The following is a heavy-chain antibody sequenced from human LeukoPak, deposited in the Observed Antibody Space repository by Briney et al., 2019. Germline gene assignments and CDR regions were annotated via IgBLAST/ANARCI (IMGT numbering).Heavy chain of an antibody. J-gene: IGHJ4*02. CDR3: ATDPHPHGHYSDY. CDR1: GYTFTGYY. Sequence: ASVKVSCKASGYTFTGYYMHWVRQAPGQGLEWMGRINPNSGGTNYAQKFQGRVTMTRDTSISTAYMELSRLRSDDTAVYYCATDPHPHGHYSDYWGQGTLVTVSS. CDR2: INPNSGGT. D-gene: IGHD2-21*01. V-gene: IGHV1-2*06.